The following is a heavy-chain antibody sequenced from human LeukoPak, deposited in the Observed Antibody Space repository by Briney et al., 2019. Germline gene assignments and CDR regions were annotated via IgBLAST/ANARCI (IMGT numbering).Heavy chain of an antibody. CDR1: GFSFSSYG. D-gene: IGHD5-18*01. CDR3: ARDLDTAMVTPDY. Sequence: GGSLRLSCAASGFSFSSYGMTWVRQAPGKGLEWVSSISGGGGSTNSADSVKGRFTISRDNSKNTLYLQMNSLRAEDTAVYYCARDLDTAMVTPDYWGQGTLVTVSS. CDR2: ISGGGGST. J-gene: IGHJ4*02. V-gene: IGHV3-23*01.